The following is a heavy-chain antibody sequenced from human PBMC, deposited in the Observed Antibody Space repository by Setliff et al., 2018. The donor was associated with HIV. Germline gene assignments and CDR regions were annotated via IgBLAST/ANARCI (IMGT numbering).Heavy chain of an antibody. CDR1: GFTFGDYA. Sequence: PGGSLRLSCTASGFTFGDYAMSWVRQAPGKGLEWVGRTRNKANGYITEYGASVQGRFTISRDNSKDSLSLQMNNLKAEDTAVYYCVRAAAGLDIWSQGIRVTVS. J-gene: IGHJ4*02. CDR2: TRNKANGYIT. CDR3: VRAAAGLDI. V-gene: IGHV3-72*01.